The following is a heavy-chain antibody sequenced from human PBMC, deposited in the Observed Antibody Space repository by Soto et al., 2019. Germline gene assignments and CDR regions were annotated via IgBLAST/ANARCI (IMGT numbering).Heavy chain of an antibody. CDR1: GFSLTTSGVG. J-gene: IGHJ4*02. CDR3: AHRVLRTVFGLVTTTAIYFDF. CDR2: IYWDDDK. V-gene: IGHV2-5*02. Sequence: QITLNESGPTVVRPTETLTLTCRFSGFSLTTSGVGVGWIRQSPGKAPEWLALIYWDDDKRYSASLKSRLTITKDTPKNQVVLTVSDLDPTDTATYYCAHRVLRTVFGLVTTTAIYFDFWGQGTPFPVSS. D-gene: IGHD3-3*01.